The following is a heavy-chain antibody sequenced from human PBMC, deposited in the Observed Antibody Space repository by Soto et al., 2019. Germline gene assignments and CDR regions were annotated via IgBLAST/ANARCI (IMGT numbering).Heavy chain of an antibody. CDR2: IGESGTPT. CDR3: ARSRGRTTVTKGAFDI. Sequence: GGSLRLSCAASGFTFSSYAMKWVRQAPGKGLEWVSLIGESGTPTYYADSVKGRFTISRDNAKNTLYLQMNSLRAEDTAVYYCARSRGRTTVTKGAFDIRGQGTMVTGSS. CDR1: GFTFSSYA. J-gene: IGHJ3*02. V-gene: IGHV3-21*06. D-gene: IGHD4-17*01.